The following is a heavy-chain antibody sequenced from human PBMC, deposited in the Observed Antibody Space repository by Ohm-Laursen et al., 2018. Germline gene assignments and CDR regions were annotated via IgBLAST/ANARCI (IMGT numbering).Heavy chain of an antibody. D-gene: IGHD2-21*01. CDR2: IYASGNT. CDR3: VREGGLD. Sequence: SETLSLTCSVSGVPISSNYWSWIRQPAGKGLEWIGRIYASGNTNYNPSLESRVTMSVDTSESQFSLNLSFMTAADTAVYYCVREGGLDWGQGIRVSVSS. V-gene: IGHV4-4*07. J-gene: IGHJ4*02. CDR1: GVPISSNY.